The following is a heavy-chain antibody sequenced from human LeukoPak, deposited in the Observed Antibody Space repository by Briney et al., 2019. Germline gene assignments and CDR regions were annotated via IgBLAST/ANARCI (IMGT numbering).Heavy chain of an antibody. CDR3: ARDAAAAAIDY. CDR2: ISGSGGST. D-gene: IGHD6-13*01. V-gene: IGHV3-23*01. J-gene: IGHJ4*02. Sequence: GGSLRLSCAASGFTFSSYGMSWVRQAPGKGLEWVSAISGSGGSTYYADSVKGRFTISRDNAKNSLYLQMNSLRAEDTAVYYCARDAAAAAIDYWGQGTLVTVSS. CDR1: GFTFSSYG.